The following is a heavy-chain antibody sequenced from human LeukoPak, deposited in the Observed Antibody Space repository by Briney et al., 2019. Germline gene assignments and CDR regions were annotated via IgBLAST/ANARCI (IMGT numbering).Heavy chain of an antibody. D-gene: IGHD3-10*01. CDR3: ARAPSVRGAPAPSGGVYYFDY. CDR1: GGTFSSYA. J-gene: IGHJ4*02. V-gene: IGHV1-8*02. Sequence: ASVKVSCKASGGTFSSYAISWVRQATGQGLEWMGWMNPNSGNTSYAQKFQGRVTMTRNTSISTAYMELSSLRSEDTAVYYCARAPSVRGAPAPSGGVYYFDYWGQGTLVTVSS. CDR2: MNPNSGNT.